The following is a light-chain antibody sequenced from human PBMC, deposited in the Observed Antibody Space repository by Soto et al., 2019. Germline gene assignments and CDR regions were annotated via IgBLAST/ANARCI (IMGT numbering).Light chain of an antibody. V-gene: IGKV3-15*01. CDR3: QQYNNWPPYT. CDR2: AAS. Sequence: EIVMTQSPATLSVSPGERATLSCRASQSVSSNLAWYQQKPGQAPRLLIYAASTRATGIPARFGGSGSGTDFTLTISSLQSEDFAVYYCQQYNNWPPYTFGQGTKLEIK. J-gene: IGKJ2*01. CDR1: QSVSSN.